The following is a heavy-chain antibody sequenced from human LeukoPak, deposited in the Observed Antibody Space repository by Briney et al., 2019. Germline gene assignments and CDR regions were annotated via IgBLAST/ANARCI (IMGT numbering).Heavy chain of an antibody. V-gene: IGHV7-4-1*02. CDR1: GYTFSSYA. CDR2: INTNTVNP. D-gene: IGHD6-19*01. Sequence: GASVKVSCKASGYTFSSYAMNWVRQAPGQGLEWMGWINTNTVNPTYAQGFTGRFVFSLDTSVSTAYLQISSLKAEDTAVYYCARDSNIAVANFDYWGQGTLVTVSS. J-gene: IGHJ4*02. CDR3: ARDSNIAVANFDY.